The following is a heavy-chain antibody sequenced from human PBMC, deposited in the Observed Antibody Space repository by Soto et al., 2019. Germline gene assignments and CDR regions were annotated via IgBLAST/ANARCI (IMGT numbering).Heavy chain of an antibody. CDR3: ARLAVADTAGDV. Sequence: TGTLLLTSTVTGTSIRSSNYYGCLIRQPQGKGLEWIGTLYYSGSTYYNPSLKSRGTIFVDTSKNQFSLKLSSVTAADTAVYYCARLAVADTAGDVWGQGKLVNV. CDR1: GTSIRSSNYY. CDR2: LYYSGST. D-gene: IGHD6-19*01. J-gene: IGHJ4*02. V-gene: IGHV4-39*01.